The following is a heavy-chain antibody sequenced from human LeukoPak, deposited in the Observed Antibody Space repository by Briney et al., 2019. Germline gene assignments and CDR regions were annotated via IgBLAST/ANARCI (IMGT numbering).Heavy chain of an antibody. Sequence: PSETLSLTCAVYGGSFSGYYWSWIRHPPGKGLEWIGEINHSGSTNYNPSLKNRVTISVDTSKNQFSLKLSSVTAADTAVYYCAGTRDVTSLGFDYWGQGTLVTVSS. V-gene: IGHV4-34*01. D-gene: IGHD3-16*01. CDR1: GGSFSGYY. CDR3: AGTRDVTSLGFDY. J-gene: IGHJ4*02. CDR2: INHSGST.